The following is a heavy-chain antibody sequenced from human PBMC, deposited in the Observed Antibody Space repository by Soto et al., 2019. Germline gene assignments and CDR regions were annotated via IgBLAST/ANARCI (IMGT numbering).Heavy chain of an antibody. CDR3: ARSNGPTASLDY. CDR1: GGSISSGGYY. Sequence: QVQLQESGPGLVKPSQTLSLTCTVSGGSISSGGYYWNWIRQHPGKGLEWIGNIYYSGSTYYNPSLKSRVIISVDTSGSQFSLKLSSVTAADTALYYCARSNGPTASLDYWGQGTLVTVSS. V-gene: IGHV4-31*03. J-gene: IGHJ4*02. D-gene: IGHD2-21*02. CDR2: IYYSGST.